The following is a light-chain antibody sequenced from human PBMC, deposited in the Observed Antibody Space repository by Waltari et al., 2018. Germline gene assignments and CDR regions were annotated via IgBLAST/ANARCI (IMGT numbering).Light chain of an antibody. CDR1: QSVSSSY. CDR3: QQYGSSPWT. J-gene: IGKJ1*01. CDR2: GAS. Sequence: DIALTQSPGTLSLSPGERATLSCRASQSVSSSYLAWYQQKPGQAPRVLIHGASNRATGIPDRFSGSGSGTDFTLTISRLEPEDFAGYYCQQYGSSPWTFGQGTKVEIK. V-gene: IGKV3-20*01.